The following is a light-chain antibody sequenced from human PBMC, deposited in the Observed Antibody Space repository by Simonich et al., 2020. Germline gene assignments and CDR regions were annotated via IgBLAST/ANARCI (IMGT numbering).Light chain of an antibody. J-gene: IGKJ1*01. CDR2: ASS. Sequence: DIQMTQSPSSLSASVGDRVTITFRASQSISSYLNWYQQKQGKAPKLRIYASSSLQSGVPSRFSGSGSGTDFTLTISSLQPEDFATYYCQQSYSTQWTFGQGTKVEIK. CDR1: QSISSY. V-gene: IGKV1-39*01. CDR3: QQSYSTQWT.